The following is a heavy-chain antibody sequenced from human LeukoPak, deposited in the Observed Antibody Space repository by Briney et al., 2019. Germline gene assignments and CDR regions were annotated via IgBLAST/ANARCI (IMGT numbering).Heavy chain of an antibody. V-gene: IGHV3-30*02. CDR2: IRYDGSNK. CDR1: GFTFSSYG. CDR3: AKDPGSIEYSSSTGAFDI. Sequence: GGSLRLSCAASGFTFSSYGMHWVRQAPGKGLEWVAFIRYDGSNKYYADSVKGRFTISRDNSKNTLYLQMNSLRAEDTAVYYCAKDPGSIEYSSSTGAFDIWGQGTMVTVSS. J-gene: IGHJ3*02. D-gene: IGHD6-6*01.